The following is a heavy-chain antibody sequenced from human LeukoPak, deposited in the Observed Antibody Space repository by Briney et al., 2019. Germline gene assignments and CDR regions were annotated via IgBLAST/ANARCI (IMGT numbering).Heavy chain of an antibody. D-gene: IGHD1-26*01. Sequence: SETLSLTCTVSGGSISSSSYYWGWIRQPPGRGLEWIGSIYYSGNTYYNPSLKSRVTISVDTSKNQFSLKLSSVTAADTAVYYCARGGATPYFDYWGQGTLVTVSS. J-gene: IGHJ4*02. CDR1: GGSISSSSYY. CDR3: ARGGATPYFDY. CDR2: IYYSGNT. V-gene: IGHV4-39*01.